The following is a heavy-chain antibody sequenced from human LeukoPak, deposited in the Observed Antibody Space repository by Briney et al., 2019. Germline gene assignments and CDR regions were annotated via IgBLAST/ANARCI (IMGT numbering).Heavy chain of an antibody. CDR3: AREREPWSGVLDP. D-gene: IGHD3-3*01. Sequence: KPSETLSLTCTVSGGSISGYYWSWIRQPPGKGLEWIGYIYYSGSTNYNPSLKSRVTMSVDTSKNQFSLKLSSVTAADTAVYYCAREREPWSGVLDPWGQGTLVTVSS. CDR2: IYYSGST. V-gene: IGHV4-59*12. J-gene: IGHJ5*02. CDR1: GGSISGYY.